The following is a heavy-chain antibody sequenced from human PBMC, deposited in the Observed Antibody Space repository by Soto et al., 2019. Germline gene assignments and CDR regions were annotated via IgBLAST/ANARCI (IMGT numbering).Heavy chain of an antibody. Sequence: SVKVSCKASGFTFTSSAVQWVRQARGQRLEWIGWIVVGSGNTNYAQKFQERVTITRDISTSTAYMELSSLRSEDTAVYYCAADGGWSDAFDIWGQGTMVTVSS. J-gene: IGHJ3*02. CDR3: AADGGWSDAFDI. V-gene: IGHV1-58*01. CDR1: GFTFTSSA. D-gene: IGHD6-19*01. CDR2: IVVGSGNT.